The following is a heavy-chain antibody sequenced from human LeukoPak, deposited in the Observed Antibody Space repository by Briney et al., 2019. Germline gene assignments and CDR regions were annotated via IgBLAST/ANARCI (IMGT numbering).Heavy chain of an antibody. V-gene: IGHV3-9*01. CDR3: AKGRDMVRGDPGDAFDI. CDR1: GFTFDDYA. Sequence: GGSLRLSCAASGFTFDDYAMHWVRQAPGKGLEWVSGISWNSGSIGYADSVKGRFTISRDNAKNSLYLQMNSLRAEDTALYYCAKGRDMVRGDPGDAFDIWGQGTMVTVSS. J-gene: IGHJ3*02. CDR2: ISWNSGSI. D-gene: IGHD3-10*01.